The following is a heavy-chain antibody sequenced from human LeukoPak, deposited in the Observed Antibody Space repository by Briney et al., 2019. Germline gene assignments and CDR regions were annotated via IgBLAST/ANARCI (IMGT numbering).Heavy chain of an antibody. Sequence: SGRSLRLSCAASGFTFSSYGMHWVRRAPGKGLEWVAVIWYDGSNKYYVDSVKGRFAISRDNSKSTLYLQMNSLRAEDTAVYYCARLRNDAFDIWGQGTVVTVSS. J-gene: IGHJ3*02. CDR1: GFTFSSYG. V-gene: IGHV3-33*08. CDR3: ARLRNDAFDI. CDR2: IWYDGSNK. D-gene: IGHD1-14*01.